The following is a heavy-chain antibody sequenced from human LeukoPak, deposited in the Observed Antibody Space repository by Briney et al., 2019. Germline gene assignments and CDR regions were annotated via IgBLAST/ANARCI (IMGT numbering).Heavy chain of an antibody. CDR3: AVLSYDSSGYYYPFDY. J-gene: IGHJ4*02. CDR2: MNTNTGNP. Sequence: ASVKVSCKASGYTFTNYAMNWVRQAPGQGLEWMGWMNTNTGNPTYAQGFTGRFVFSLDTSVSTAYLQISSLKAEATAVYYCAVLSYDSSGYYYPFDYWGQGTLVTVSS. CDR1: GYTFTNYA. V-gene: IGHV7-4-1*02. D-gene: IGHD3-22*01.